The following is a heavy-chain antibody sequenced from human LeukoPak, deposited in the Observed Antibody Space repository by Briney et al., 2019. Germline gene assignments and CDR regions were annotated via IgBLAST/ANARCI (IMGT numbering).Heavy chain of an antibody. Sequence: SQTMSLTCTVASGSITNSNCYCGWVRHPPGKGLEWIGSINYSGSTYYNPSLKSRVTTSVDTSKNQFALKLSSVTAADTAVYYCARDRTPNWSAYSNPTFHYWGQGTLVTVSS. CDR1: SGSITNSNCY. CDR3: ARDRTPNWSAYSNPTFHY. D-gene: IGHD4-11*01. CDR2: INYSGST. V-gene: IGHV4-39*06. J-gene: IGHJ4*02.